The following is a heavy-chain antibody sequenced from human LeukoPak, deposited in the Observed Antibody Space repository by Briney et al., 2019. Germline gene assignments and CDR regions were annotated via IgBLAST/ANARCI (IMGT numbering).Heavy chain of an antibody. D-gene: IGHD5-12*01. CDR3: TKAERVATITNSGF. V-gene: IGHV3-23*01. CDR2: ITAGGGGT. CDR1: GFTFSSFV. Sequence: GGSLRLSCAASGFTFSSFVMSRVRQAPGKGLEWVSAITAGGGGTYYADSVKGRFTISRDNSKNTLSLQMNSLRAEDTAVYYCTKAERVATITNSGFWGQGTLVTVSS. J-gene: IGHJ4*02.